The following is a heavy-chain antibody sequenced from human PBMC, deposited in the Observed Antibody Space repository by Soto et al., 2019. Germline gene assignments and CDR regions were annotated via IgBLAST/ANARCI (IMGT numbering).Heavy chain of an antibody. CDR2: ISWNSNII. D-gene: IGHD2-15*01. J-gene: IGHJ4*02. V-gene: IGHV3-9*01. CDR3: AKGGPDGFCSGGRCYFDY. CDR1: GFTFDDYA. Sequence: EVQLVESGGGLVQPGRSLRLSCAASGFTFDDYAMHWVRRVPGKGLEWVSSISWNSNIIGYADSVKGRFTISRDNAKNSLYLQMNSLRPEDTALYYCAKGGPDGFCSGGRCYFDYWGQGTLVTVSP.